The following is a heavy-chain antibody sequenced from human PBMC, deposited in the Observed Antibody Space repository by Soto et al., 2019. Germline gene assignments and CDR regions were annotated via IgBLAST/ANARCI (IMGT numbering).Heavy chain of an antibody. V-gene: IGHV1-8*01. Sequence: QVQLVQSGAEVKKPGASVKVSCKASGYTFSDHDINWVRQASGQGPEWLGWMNPNSGDTGYAQNFQGRVTMTRDTSKRTAYMELSSLRSEDTAVYYCARVGGNWIDDYFDYWGQGTLVTVSS. CDR2: MNPNSGDT. CDR3: ARVGGNWIDDYFDY. D-gene: IGHD1-1*01. J-gene: IGHJ4*02. CDR1: GYTFSDHD.